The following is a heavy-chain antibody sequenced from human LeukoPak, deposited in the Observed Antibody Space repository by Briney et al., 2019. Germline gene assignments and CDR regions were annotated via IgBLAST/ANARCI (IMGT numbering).Heavy chain of an antibody. CDR3: ARGQASFDY. CDR2: IKQDGSEK. V-gene: IGHV3-7*01. Sequence: GGSLRLSCAASGFTFSGYWMSWVRQAPGKGLEWVANIKQDGSEKYYVDSVKGRFTIPRDNAKNSLYLQMNSLRAEDTAVYYCARGQASFDYWGQGTLVTVSS. J-gene: IGHJ4*02. CDR1: GFTFSGYW. D-gene: IGHD1-26*01.